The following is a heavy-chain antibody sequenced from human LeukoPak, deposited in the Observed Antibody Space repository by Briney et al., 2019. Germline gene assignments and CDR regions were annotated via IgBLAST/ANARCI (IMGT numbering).Heavy chain of an antibody. D-gene: IGHD2-15*01. CDR1: GFTFTDRA. V-gene: IGHV3-9*03. J-gene: IGHJ4*02. CDR2: ITWNSGNI. Sequence: GRSLRLSCAASGFTFTDRAMHWVRQAPGKGLEWVSGITWNSGNIVYADSVKGRFTISRDYAKNSLYLQMSSLRAEDLAVYYCARARYCSGTSCYFDYWGQGTLVTVSS. CDR3: ARARYCSGTSCYFDY.